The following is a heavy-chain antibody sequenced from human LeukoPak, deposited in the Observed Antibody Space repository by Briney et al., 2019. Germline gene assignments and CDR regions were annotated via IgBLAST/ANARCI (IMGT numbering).Heavy chain of an antibody. CDR2: INHSGST. CDR1: GGSFSGYY. CDR3: ARKSPFDY. J-gene: IGHJ4*02. Sequence: SETLSLTCAVYGGSFSGYYWSWIRQPPGKGLEWIGEINHSGSTNYNPSLKSRVTISVDTSKNQFSLKLSSVTAADTAVYYCARKSPFDYWGQGTLVTVSS. V-gene: IGHV4-34*01.